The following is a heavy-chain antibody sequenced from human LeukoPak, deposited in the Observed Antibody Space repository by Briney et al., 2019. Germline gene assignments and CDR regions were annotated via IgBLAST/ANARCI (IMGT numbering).Heavy chain of an antibody. J-gene: IGHJ4*02. CDR3: ARVLGVWEPLGPGGY. CDR2: ISSNGGST. V-gene: IGHV3-64*01. Sequence: GGSLRLSCAASGFTFSSYAMHWVRQAPGKGLEYVSAISSNGGSTYYANSVKGRFTISRDNSKNTLYLQMNSLRAEDTAVYYCARVLGVWEPLGPGGYWGQGTLVTVSS. D-gene: IGHD1-26*01. CDR1: GFTFSSYA.